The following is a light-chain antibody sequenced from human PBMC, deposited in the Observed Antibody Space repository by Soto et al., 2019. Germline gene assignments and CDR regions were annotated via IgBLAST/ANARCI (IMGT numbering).Light chain of an antibody. Sequence: EIVLTQSPATLSLSPGDRATLSCRASQSVSRYLAWYQQKPGQAPRLLIFDASNRATGIPARFSGGGSGTDFTLTISSLEPEDFAVYYCQQRSNWPPVTFGQGTKLEIK. CDR1: QSVSRY. V-gene: IGKV3-11*01. CDR3: QQRSNWPPVT. J-gene: IGKJ2*01. CDR2: DAS.